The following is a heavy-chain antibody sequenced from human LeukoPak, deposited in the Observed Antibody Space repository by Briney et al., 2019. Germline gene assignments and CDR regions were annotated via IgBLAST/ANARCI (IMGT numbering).Heavy chain of an antibody. CDR1: GGTFSSYA. CDR2: IIPIFGTA. CDR3: ARVIYARFAAFDI. Sequence: ASVKVSCKASGGTFSSYAIIWVRQAPGQGLEWMGGIIPIFGTANYAQKFQGRVTITTDESTSTAYMELSSLRSEDTAVYYCARVIYARFAAFDIWGQGTMVTVSS. V-gene: IGHV1-69*05. J-gene: IGHJ3*02. D-gene: IGHD3-16*01.